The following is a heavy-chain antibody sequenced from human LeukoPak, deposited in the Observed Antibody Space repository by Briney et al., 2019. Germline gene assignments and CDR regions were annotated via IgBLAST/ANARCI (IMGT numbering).Heavy chain of an antibody. D-gene: IGHD2-15*01. V-gene: IGHV1-69*04. Sequence: SVKVSCKASGGTFSSYAISWVRQAPGQGLEWMGRIIPIFGIANYAQKFQGRVTITADKSTSTAYMELSSLRSEDTAVYYWARSCSGGSCYWKFDPWGQGTLVTVSS. CDR1: GGTFSSYA. CDR2: IIPIFGIA. CDR3: ARSCSGGSCYWKFDP. J-gene: IGHJ5*02.